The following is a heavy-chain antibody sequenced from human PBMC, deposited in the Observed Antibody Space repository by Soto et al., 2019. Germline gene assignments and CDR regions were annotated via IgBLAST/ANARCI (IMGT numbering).Heavy chain of an antibody. CDR3: ATRDDIVVLPPASQNWFDP. CDR2: INHSGST. Sequence: SETLSLTCSVYGGSFSGYHWSWIRQPPGKGLEWIGEINHSGSTNYNPSLKSRVTISVDTSKNQFSLKLSSVTAADTAVYYCATRDDIVVLPPASQNWFDPWGQGTLVTVSS. CDR1: GGSFSGYH. V-gene: IGHV4-34*01. D-gene: IGHD2-2*01. J-gene: IGHJ5*02.